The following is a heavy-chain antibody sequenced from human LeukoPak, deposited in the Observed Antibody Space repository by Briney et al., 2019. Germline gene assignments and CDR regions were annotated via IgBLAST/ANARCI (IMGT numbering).Heavy chain of an antibody. CDR2: ISGSGAST. Sequence: GGSLRLSCAASGFTFSSYAMSWVRQAPGKGLEWVSAISGSGASTYNANSVKGRFTISRDNSKNTLYLQMNSLRAEDTAVYYCAKNYYDSSGYPEYFQHWGQGTLVTVSS. CDR3: AKNYYDSSGYPEYFQH. D-gene: IGHD3-22*01. V-gene: IGHV3-23*01. CDR1: GFTFSSYA. J-gene: IGHJ1*01.